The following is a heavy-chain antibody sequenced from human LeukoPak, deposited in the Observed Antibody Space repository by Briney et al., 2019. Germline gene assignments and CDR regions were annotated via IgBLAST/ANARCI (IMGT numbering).Heavy chain of an antibody. J-gene: IGHJ4*02. CDR2: INPNSGGT. CDR3: ARAGLVVVAVTPYFDY. CDR1: GYTFTGYY. D-gene: IGHD2-15*01. Sequence: ASVKFSCKASGYTFTGYYMHWVRQAPGQGLEWMGWINPNSGGTNYAQKFQGRVTMTRDTSISTAYMELSRLRSDDTAVYYCARAGLVVVAVTPYFDYWGQGTLVTVSS. V-gene: IGHV1-2*02.